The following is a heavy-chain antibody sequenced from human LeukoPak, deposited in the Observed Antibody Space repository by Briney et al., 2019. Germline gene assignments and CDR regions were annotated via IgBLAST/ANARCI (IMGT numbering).Heavy chain of an antibody. Sequence: PSETLSLTCTVSGGSISSGDYYWSWIRQPPGKGLEWIGYIYYSGSTYNPSLKSRVTISVDTSKNQFSLKLSSVTAADTAVYYCATSMVRGPGNWFDPWGQGTLVTVSS. J-gene: IGHJ5*02. V-gene: IGHV4-30-4*08. CDR2: IYYSGST. CDR1: GGSISSGDYY. D-gene: IGHD3-10*01. CDR3: ATSMVRGPGNWFDP.